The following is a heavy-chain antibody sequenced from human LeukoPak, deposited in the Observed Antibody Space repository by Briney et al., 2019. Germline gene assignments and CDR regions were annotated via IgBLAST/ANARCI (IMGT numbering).Heavy chain of an antibody. CDR1: GFTFSSYT. V-gene: IGHV3-30*04. Sequence: GGSLRLSCAASGFTFSSYTIHWVRQAPGKGLEWVAVISYDGSKTYYADSVKGRFTTSRDNSKNTVYLQMHSLRAEDTAVYYCARNAGLDYWGQGILVTVSS. J-gene: IGHJ4*02. D-gene: IGHD2-8*01. CDR3: ARNAGLDY. CDR2: ISYDGSKT.